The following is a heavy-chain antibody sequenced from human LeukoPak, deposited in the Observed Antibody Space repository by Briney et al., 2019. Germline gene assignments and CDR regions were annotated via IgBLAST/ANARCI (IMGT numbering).Heavy chain of an antibody. CDR3: ARSCSGGSCYREPIDY. D-gene: IGHD2-15*01. CDR1: GYTFAGHY. Sequence: ASVKVSCKASGYTFAGHYMHWVRQAPGQGLEWMGWINPNSGGTNYAQKFQGRVTMTRDTSISTAYMELSRLRSDDTAVYYCARSCSGGSCYREPIDYWGQGTLVTVSS. J-gene: IGHJ4*02. CDR2: INPNSGGT. V-gene: IGHV1-2*02.